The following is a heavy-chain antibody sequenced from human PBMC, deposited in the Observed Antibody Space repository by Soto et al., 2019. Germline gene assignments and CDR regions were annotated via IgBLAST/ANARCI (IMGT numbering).Heavy chain of an antibody. CDR2: IYYSGST. CDR3: ARAKLLWFGESLYLSWFDP. D-gene: IGHD3-10*01. CDR1: GGSISSYY. Sequence: SETLSLTCTVSGGSISSYYWSWIRQPPGKGLEWIGYIYYSGSTNYNPSLKSRVTISVDTSKNQFSLKLSSVTAADTAVYYCARAKLLWFGESLYLSWFDPWGQGTLVTVSS. V-gene: IGHV4-59*01. J-gene: IGHJ5*02.